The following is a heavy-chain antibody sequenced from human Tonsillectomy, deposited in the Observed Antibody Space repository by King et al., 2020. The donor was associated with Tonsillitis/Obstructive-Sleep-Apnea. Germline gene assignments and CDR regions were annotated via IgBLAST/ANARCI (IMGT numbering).Heavy chain of an antibody. Sequence: VQLVESGGGVVQPGRSLRLSCAASGFTFSSYGMHWVRQAPGKGLEWVAVISYDGSNRYYADSVKGRFTISRDNSKNTLFLQMNSLRAEDTAVYYCAKDISRRGDGYNSNFDYWGQGTLVTVSS. CDR3: AKDISRRGDGYNSNFDY. J-gene: IGHJ4*02. D-gene: IGHD5-24*01. CDR1: GFTFSSYG. V-gene: IGHV3-30*18. CDR2: ISYDGSNR.